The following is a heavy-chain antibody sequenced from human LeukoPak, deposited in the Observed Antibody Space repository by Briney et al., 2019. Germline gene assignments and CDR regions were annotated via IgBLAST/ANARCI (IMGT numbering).Heavy chain of an antibody. CDR2: IYHSGST. D-gene: IGHD5-12*01. V-gene: IGHV4-38-2*02. CDR3: ARVDIVATIPPYYFDY. CDR1: GYSISSGYY. J-gene: IGHJ4*02. Sequence: PSETLSLTCTVSGYSISSGYYWGWIRPPPGKGLEWIGSIYHSGSTYYNPSLKSRVTISVDTSKNQFSLKLSSVTAADTAVYYCARVDIVATIPPYYFDYWGQGTLVTVSS.